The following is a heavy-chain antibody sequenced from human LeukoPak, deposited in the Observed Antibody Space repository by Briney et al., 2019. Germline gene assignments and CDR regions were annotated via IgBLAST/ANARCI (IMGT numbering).Heavy chain of an antibody. CDR2: INPSGGST. V-gene: IGHV1-46*01. CDR1: GYTFTSYY. D-gene: IGHD6-6*01. Sequence: GASVKVSCKASGYTFTSYYMHWVRQAPGQGPEWMGIINPSGGSTSYAQKFQGRVTMTRDTSTSTVYMELSRLRSDDTAVYYCASDASSIAARLEGGYFDYWGQGTLVTVSS. J-gene: IGHJ4*02. CDR3: ASDASSIAARLEGGYFDY.